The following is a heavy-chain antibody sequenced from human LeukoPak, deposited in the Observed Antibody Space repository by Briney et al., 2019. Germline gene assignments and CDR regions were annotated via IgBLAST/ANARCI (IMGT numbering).Heavy chain of an antibody. D-gene: IGHD6-19*01. CDR2: ISAYTGNI. Sequence: ASVKVSCKVSGYTLTELSLHWVRQAPGQGLEWMGWISAYTGNINYAPKLQGRVTMTTDTSTSTAYMELSSLRSEDTAVYYCARAHKAAQWLVSFDYWGQGTLVTVSS. J-gene: IGHJ4*02. V-gene: IGHV1-18*01. CDR3: ARAHKAAQWLVSFDY. CDR1: GYTLTELS.